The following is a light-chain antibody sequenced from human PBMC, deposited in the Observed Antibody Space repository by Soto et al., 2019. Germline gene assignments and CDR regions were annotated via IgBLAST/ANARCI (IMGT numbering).Light chain of an antibody. CDR2: GAS. V-gene: IGKV3-15*01. CDR1: QSVRSN. J-gene: IGKJ1*01. CDR3: QQYNNWPPAWT. Sequence: IVMTQSPATLSLSPGERATLSCRASQSVRSNLAWYQQKPGQSPRLLLYGASTRATGIPARFSGSGSGTQFTLTISSLQSEDFAVYYCQQYNNWPPAWTFGQGTKVDIK.